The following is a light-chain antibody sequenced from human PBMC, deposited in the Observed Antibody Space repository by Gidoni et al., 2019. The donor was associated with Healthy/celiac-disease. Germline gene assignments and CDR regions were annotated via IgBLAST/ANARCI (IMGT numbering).Light chain of an antibody. CDR3: QQSDSTPLT. V-gene: IGKV1-39*01. CDR2: AAS. CDR1: QSISSY. J-gene: IGKJ1*01. Sequence: DIQMTQSPSSLSASVGDRVTITCRASQSISSYLNWYQPKPGKAPKLLIYAASSLQSGVQSRFSGSGSGTDFTLTISSLQPEDFATYYCQQSDSTPLTFGQGTKVEIK.